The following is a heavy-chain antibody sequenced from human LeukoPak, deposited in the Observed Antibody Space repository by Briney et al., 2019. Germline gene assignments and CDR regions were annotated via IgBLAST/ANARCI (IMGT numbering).Heavy chain of an antibody. CDR2: ICYSGST. CDR1: GGPLCSGDYQ. Sequence: PSQPLSLTCSVCGGPLCSGDYQGTWIRQPRGEGLGCIGYICYSGSTYYNPSLKSRVTISVDTSKNQLSLKLSSVTAADTAVYYCAREPYILLWFGETHWFDPGGQGTLVTVSS. CDR3: AREPYILLWFGETHWFDP. V-gene: IGHV4-30-4*01. J-gene: IGHJ5*02. D-gene: IGHD3-10*01.